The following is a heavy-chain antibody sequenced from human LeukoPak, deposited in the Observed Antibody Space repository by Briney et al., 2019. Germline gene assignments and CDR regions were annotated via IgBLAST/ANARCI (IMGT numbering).Heavy chain of an antibody. CDR1: GGTFSSYA. V-gene: IGHV1-69*05. J-gene: IGHJ4*02. CDR3: ARVLGGSSSWYFPPAPPDY. CDR2: IIPIFGTA. D-gene: IGHD6-13*01. Sequence: SVKVSCKASGGTFSSYAISWVRQAPGQGLEWMGGIIPIFGTANYAQKFQGRVTITTDESTSTAYMGLSSLRSEDTAVYYCARVLGGSSSWYFPPAPPDYWGQGTLVTVSS.